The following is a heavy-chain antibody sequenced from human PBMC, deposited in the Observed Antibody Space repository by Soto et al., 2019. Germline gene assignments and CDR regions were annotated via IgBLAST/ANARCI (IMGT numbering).Heavy chain of an antibody. V-gene: IGHV3-21*01. CDR3: ARDPWFGP. CDR2: IGSSSSFI. J-gene: IGHJ5*02. Sequence: PGGSLRLSCAASGFTFSSYNMNWVRQAPGKGLEWVSSIGSSSSFIYYADSVKGRFTISRDNAKNSLFLQMNSLRAEDTAVYYRARDPWFGPWGQGTLVTVSS. CDR1: GFTFSSYN.